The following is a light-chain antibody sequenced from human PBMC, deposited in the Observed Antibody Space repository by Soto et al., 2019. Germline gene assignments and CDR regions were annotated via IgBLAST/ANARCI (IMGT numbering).Light chain of an antibody. J-gene: IGLJ2*01. V-gene: IGLV2-11*01. CDR2: DVY. Sequence: QSALTQPHSVSGSPGQSVAISCTGTNSDVGAYNYVSWYQHHPGNAPKLIIHDVYKRPSGVPDRFSASKSGNTASLTISGLQIEAEADYYCCSYAGSSTSVLFGGGTKLTVL. CDR1: NSDVGAYNY. CDR3: CSYAGSSTSVL.